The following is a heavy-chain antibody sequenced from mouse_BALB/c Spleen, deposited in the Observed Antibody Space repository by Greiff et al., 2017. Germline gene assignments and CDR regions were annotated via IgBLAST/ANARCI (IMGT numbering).Heavy chain of an antibody. CDR1: GFTFSSYG. J-gene: IGHJ3*01. CDR3: ARDDYDGYYPAWFAY. CDR2: INSNGGST. Sequence: EVKLVESGGGLVQPGGSLKLSCAASGFTFSSYGMSWVRQTPDKRLELVATINSNGGSTYYPDSVKGRFTISRDNAKNTLYLQMSSLKSEDTAMYYCARDDYDGYYPAWFAYWGQGTLVTVSA. V-gene: IGHV5-6-3*01. D-gene: IGHD2-3*01.